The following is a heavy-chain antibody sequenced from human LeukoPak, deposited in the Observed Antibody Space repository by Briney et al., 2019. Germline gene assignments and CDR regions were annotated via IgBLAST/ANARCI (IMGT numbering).Heavy chain of an antibody. CDR2: INPSGGNT. D-gene: IGHD3-10*01. CDR1: GYTFSTYY. V-gene: IGHV1-46*01. CDR3: ARGPSRRAYYGSGREDY. J-gene: IGHJ4*02. Sequence: GASVKVSCKASGYTFSTYYIHWVRQAPGEGPEWMGIINPSGGNTGYAQKFQGRVTMTRNTSISTAYMELSSLRSEDTAVYYCARGPSRRAYYGSGREDYWGQGTLVTVSS.